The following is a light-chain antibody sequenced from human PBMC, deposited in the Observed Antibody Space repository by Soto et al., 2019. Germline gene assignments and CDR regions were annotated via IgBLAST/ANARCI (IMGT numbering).Light chain of an antibody. V-gene: IGLV1-44*01. CDR3: ASWDDSLNAWL. J-gene: IGLJ3*02. CDR2: DND. Sequence: QSVLTQPPSASGTPGQRITISCSGSNSNIGSHTVHWYQHLPGTAPKLLIYDNDQRPSGVPDRFSGSKSGSSASLAISGLQSDDESDYYCASWDDSLNAWLFGGGTKVTVL. CDR1: NSNIGSHT.